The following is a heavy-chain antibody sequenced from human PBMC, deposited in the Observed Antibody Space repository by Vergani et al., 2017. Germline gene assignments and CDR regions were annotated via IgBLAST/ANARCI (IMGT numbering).Heavy chain of an antibody. CDR3: ARSNYYESSGYLGYFDY. V-gene: IGHV4-30-2*01. J-gene: IGHJ4*02. CDR1: GGSISSGGYS. D-gene: IGHD3-22*01. CDR2: IYHSGST. Sequence: QLQLQESGSGLVKPSQTLSLTCAVSGGSISSGGYSWSWIRQPPGKGLEWIGYIYHSGSTYYNPSLKSRVTISVDRSKNQFSLKLSSVTAADTAVYYCARSNYYESSGYLGYFDYWGQGTLVTVSS.